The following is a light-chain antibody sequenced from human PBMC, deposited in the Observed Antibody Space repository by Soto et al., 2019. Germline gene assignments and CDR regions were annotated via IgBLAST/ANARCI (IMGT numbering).Light chain of an antibody. Sequence: DIQTTQSPSSLSASVGDRVAMTCRASQSISSWVAWYQQKPGKAPKLLIYAASSLQSGVPSRFSGSGSGTDFTLTISSLQPEDFATYYCQQSYSTPWTFGQGTKVDIK. CDR3: QQSYSTPWT. CDR2: AAS. V-gene: IGKV1-39*01. CDR1: QSISSW. J-gene: IGKJ1*01.